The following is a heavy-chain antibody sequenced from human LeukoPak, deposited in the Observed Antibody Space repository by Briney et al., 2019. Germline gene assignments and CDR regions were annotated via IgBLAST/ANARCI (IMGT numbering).Heavy chain of an antibody. Sequence: GASVKVSCKASVYTFTGYYMHWVGQAPGQGLEWMGGINPNSGGTNYAQKFQGRVTMTRDTSISTAYMELSRLRSDDTAVYYCAREATVNYYYGMDVWGQGTTVTVSS. CDR1: VYTFTGYY. CDR2: INPNSGGT. J-gene: IGHJ6*02. V-gene: IGHV1-2*02. D-gene: IGHD4-17*01. CDR3: AREATVNYYYGMDV.